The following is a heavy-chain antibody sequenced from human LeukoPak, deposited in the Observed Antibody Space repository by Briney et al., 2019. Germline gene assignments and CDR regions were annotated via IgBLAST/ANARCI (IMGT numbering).Heavy chain of an antibody. J-gene: IGHJ6*02. CDR3: ASGSGYDYYYYYGMDV. V-gene: IGHV4-31*03. CDR2: IYYSGST. CDR1: GGSISSGGYY. Sequence: SQTLSLTCTVSGGSISSGGYYWSWIRQHPGKGLEWIGYIYYSGSTYYNPSLKSRVTISVDTSKNQFSLKLSSVTAADTAVYYCASGSGYDYYYYYGMDVWGRGTTVTVSS. D-gene: IGHD5-12*01.